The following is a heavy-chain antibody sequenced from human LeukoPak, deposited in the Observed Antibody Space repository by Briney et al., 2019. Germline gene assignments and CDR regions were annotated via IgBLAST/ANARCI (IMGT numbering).Heavy chain of an antibody. Sequence: SETLSLTCAVYGGSFSGYYWSWIRQPPGKGLEWIGEINHSGSTNYNPSLKSRVTISVDTSKNQFSLKLSSVTAADTAVYYCARGRGYYDSSGYPPYPYYYYMDVWGKGTTVTVSS. CDR1: GGSFSGYY. CDR2: INHSGST. CDR3: ARGRGYYDSSGYPPYPYYYYMDV. V-gene: IGHV4-34*01. J-gene: IGHJ6*03. D-gene: IGHD3-22*01.